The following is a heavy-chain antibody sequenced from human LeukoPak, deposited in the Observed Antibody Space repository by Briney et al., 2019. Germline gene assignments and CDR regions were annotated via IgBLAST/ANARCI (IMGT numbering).Heavy chain of an antibody. J-gene: IGHJ4*02. Sequence: TGGSLRLSCAASGFTFNNYAMNWVRQAPGKGLEWVSSISEGGENTYYADSVKGRFTISRDNSQSTLFLQMTSLRAEDTAVYYCAKQWVDCWGQGTLVTVSS. D-gene: IGHD1-26*01. CDR2: ISEGGENT. CDR1: GFTFNNYA. V-gene: IGHV3-23*01. CDR3: AKQWVDC.